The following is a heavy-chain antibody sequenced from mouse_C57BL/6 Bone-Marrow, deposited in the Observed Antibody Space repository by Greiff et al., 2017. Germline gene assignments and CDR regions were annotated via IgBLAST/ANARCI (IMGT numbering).Heavy chain of an antibody. J-gene: IGHJ3*01. D-gene: IGHD1-1*01. CDR2: ISPGSSTT. Sequence: VQLQESGGGLVKPGGSLKLSCAASGFTFRDYGMHWVRQAPEQGLEWVAYISPGSSTTYYADTVKGRFTISRDTATNTLFLQLTSLRSEDTAMYYCARDYYYGRGAMAYWGQGTLVTVSA. CDR1: GFTFRDYG. CDR3: ARDYYYGRGAMAY. V-gene: IGHV5-17*01.